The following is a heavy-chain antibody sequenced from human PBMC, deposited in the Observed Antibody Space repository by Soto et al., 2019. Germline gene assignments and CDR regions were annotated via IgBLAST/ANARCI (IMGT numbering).Heavy chain of an antibody. Sequence: SSTXFLTCTVAVCSSITSNCYLCGVRQPPGKGLEWIGNIYYSGTTYYNPSLKSRVTISLDTSKNQFSLKLNSVTAADTAVYSCAKFAVTDSRKNDFEFCGQRTLV. V-gene: IGHV4-39*01. CDR3: AKFAVTDSRKNDFEF. J-gene: IGHJ4*02. CDR2: IYYSGTT. CDR1: VCSSITSNCY. D-gene: IGHD3-22*01.